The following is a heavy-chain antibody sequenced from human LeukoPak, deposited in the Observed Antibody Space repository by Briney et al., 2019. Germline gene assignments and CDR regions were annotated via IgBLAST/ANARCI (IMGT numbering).Heavy chain of an antibody. V-gene: IGHV3-21*01. D-gene: IGHD5-12*01. CDR2: ISSSSSYI. Sequence: PGGSLRLSCAASGFTFSSYSMNWVRQAPGKGLEWVSSISSSSSYIYYADSVKGRFTISRDNAKNSLYLQMNSLRAEDTAVYYCAREQVDIVATIDYWGQGTLVTVSS. CDR3: AREQVDIVATIDY. J-gene: IGHJ4*02. CDR1: GFTFSSYS.